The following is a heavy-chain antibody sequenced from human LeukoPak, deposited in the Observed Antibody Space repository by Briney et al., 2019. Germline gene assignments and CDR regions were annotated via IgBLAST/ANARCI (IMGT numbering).Heavy chain of an antibody. J-gene: IGHJ4*02. CDR2: ISSSSSYI. CDR1: GFTFSSYS. CDR3: AKDIEDSSGWYYFDY. D-gene: IGHD6-19*01. V-gene: IGHV3-21*04. Sequence: PGGSLRLSCAASGFTFSSYSMNWVRQAPGKGLEWVSSISSSSSYIYYADSVKGRFTISRDNAKNSLYLQMNSLRAEDTALYYCAKDIEDSSGWYYFDYWGQGTLVTVSS.